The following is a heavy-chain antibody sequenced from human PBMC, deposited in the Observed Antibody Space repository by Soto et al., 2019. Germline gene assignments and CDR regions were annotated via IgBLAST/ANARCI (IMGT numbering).Heavy chain of an antibody. CDR3: AMVDNYVTPTPQDV. V-gene: IGHV1-18*01. CDR1: GYIFVNYG. Sequence: QVQLVQSGDEMKKPGASVRVSCKASGYIFVNYGIAWVRQAPGQGLEWMGWISPYTGDTHSASKVQGRLTMPKDTSTRTAYMDLGSLTSDDTAVYYCAMVDNYVTPTPQDVWGQGNTVTVSS. D-gene: IGHD3-16*01. J-gene: IGHJ6*02. CDR2: ISPYTGDT.